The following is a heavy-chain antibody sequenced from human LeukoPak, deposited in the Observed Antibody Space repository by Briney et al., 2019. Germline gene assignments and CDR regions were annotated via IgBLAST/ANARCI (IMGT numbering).Heavy chain of an antibody. Sequence: GGSLRLSCAASGFTFSSYGMHWVRQAPGKGLEWVAFIRYDGGNKYYADSVKGRFTISRDNSKNTLSLHMNSLRAEDTAIYYCAKSRRYGSGYYPIYYYYYMDVWGKGTTVTISS. CDR2: IRYDGGNK. CDR1: GFTFSSYG. J-gene: IGHJ6*03. CDR3: AKSRRYGSGYYPIYYYYYMDV. V-gene: IGHV3-30*02. D-gene: IGHD3-10*01.